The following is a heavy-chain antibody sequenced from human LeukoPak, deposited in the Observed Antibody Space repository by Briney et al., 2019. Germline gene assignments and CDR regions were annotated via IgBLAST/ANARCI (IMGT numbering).Heavy chain of an antibody. V-gene: IGHV3-7*01. D-gene: IGHD6-13*01. CDR1: GFTFSSYW. J-gene: IGHJ6*02. Sequence: QPGGSLRLSCAASGFTFSSYWMSWVRQAPGKGLEWVANIKQDGSEKYYVDSVKGRFTISRDNAKNSLYLQMNSLRAEDTAVYYCARDPYSSSWNYYYHYGMDVWGQGTTVTVSS. CDR3: ARDPYSSSWNYYYHYGMDV. CDR2: IKQDGSEK.